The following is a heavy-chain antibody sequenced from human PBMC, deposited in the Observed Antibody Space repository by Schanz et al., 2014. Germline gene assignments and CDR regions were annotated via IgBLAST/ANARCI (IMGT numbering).Heavy chain of an antibody. CDR3: ARSAGRDFWSGYYTRFDY. V-gene: IGHV3-23*04. CDR2: ISGSGGST. CDR1: GFTFSSYA. Sequence: EVQLVESGGGLVQPGRSLRLSCTASGFTFSSYAMSWVRQAPGKGLEWVSGISGSGGSTYYADSVKGRFTISRDNSENTLYLQMNSLSADDTAVYYCARSAGRDFWSGYYTRFDYWGQGTLVTVSS. D-gene: IGHD3-3*01. J-gene: IGHJ4*02.